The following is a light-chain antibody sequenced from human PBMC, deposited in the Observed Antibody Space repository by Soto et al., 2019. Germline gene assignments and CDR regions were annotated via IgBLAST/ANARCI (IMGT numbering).Light chain of an antibody. V-gene: IGKV1-39*01. CDR2: AAS. Sequence: DIQMTQSPSSLSASVGDRVTITCRASQSISSYLYWYQQKPRKAPNLLIYAASSLQSGVPSRFSVSGSGTDFTLTISSLQPEDFATYYCQQIYSTPGDTFGHGTKREIK. CDR1: QSISSY. J-gene: IGKJ2*01. CDR3: QQIYSTPGDT.